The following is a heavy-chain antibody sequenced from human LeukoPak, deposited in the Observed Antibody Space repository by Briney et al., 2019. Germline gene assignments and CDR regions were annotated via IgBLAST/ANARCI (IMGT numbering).Heavy chain of an antibody. J-gene: IGHJ4*02. Sequence: GGSLRLSCAASEFTFSTYWMSWVREAPGRGLEWVADIKQDGSEKYYVDSVKGRFTISRDNAKTSLCLQMNSLRAEDTAAYYCARDLSGVTGYTYGRGIDYWGQGTLVTVSS. V-gene: IGHV3-7*01. CDR1: EFTFSTYW. CDR2: IKQDGSEK. CDR3: ARDLSGVTGYTYGRGIDY. D-gene: IGHD5-18*01.